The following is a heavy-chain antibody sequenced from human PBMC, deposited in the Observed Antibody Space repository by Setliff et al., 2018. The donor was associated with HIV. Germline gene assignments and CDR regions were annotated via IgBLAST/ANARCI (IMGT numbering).Heavy chain of an antibody. V-gene: IGHV1-69*13. D-gene: IGHD3-22*01. J-gene: IGHJ2*01. CDR1: GGTFSSYA. CDR2: VIPIFGST. Sequence: SVKVSCKASGGTFSSYAINWVRQAPGQGLEWMGGVIPIFGSTTYAQKFQDRVTITADESKDTVEMELSSLTSEDTAVYYCARDDHYYDMGSILSDWFFDLWDRGTLVTVSS. CDR3: ARDDHYYDMGSILSDWFFDL.